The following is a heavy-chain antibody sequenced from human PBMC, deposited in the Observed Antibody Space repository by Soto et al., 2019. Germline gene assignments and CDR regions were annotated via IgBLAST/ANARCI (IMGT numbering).Heavy chain of an antibody. CDR3: ARYGTSGSRGCDY. CDR2: IYPGDSDT. D-gene: IGHD1-26*01. V-gene: IGHV5-51*01. CDR1: GYIFSTYW. J-gene: IGHJ4*02. Sequence: EVQLVQSGAEVKKPGESLKISCKSSGYIFSTYWIAWVRQMSGKGLEWMGIIYPGDSDTRYSPSFEGQVTISADKSISTAYLQWSSLKASDTAMYYCARYGTSGSRGCDYWGQGTLVTVSS.